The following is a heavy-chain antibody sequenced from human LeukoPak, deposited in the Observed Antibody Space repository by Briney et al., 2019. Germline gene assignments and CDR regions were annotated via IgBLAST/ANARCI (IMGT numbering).Heavy chain of an antibody. D-gene: IGHD3-10*01. J-gene: IGHJ4*02. CDR2: ISAYNGNT. V-gene: IGHV1-18*01. CDR3: ARDAYYGSGSYYTN. CDR1: GYTFTSYG. Sequence: ASVKVSCKASGYTFTSYGISWVRQAPGQGLEWMGWISAYNGNTNYAQKLQGRVTMTTDTSTSTAYMELRSLRSDDTAGYYCARDAYYGSGSYYTNWGQGTLVTVSS.